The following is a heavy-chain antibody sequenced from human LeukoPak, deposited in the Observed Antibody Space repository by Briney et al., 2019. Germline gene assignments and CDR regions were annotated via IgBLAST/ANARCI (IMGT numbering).Heavy chain of an antibody. CDR1: GFTFSNYA. CDR3: VRDDEASCTSSSCYKWFDP. Sequence: PGGSLRLSCAASGFTFSNYAMSWVRQAPGKGLEWVSSIRGSGYSTHYADSVQGRFTISRDNSKNTLFLQMNSLRAEDTALYYCVRDDEASCTSSSCYKWFDPWGQGTLVTVSS. V-gene: IGHV3-23*01. D-gene: IGHD2-2*02. CDR2: IRGSGYST. J-gene: IGHJ5*02.